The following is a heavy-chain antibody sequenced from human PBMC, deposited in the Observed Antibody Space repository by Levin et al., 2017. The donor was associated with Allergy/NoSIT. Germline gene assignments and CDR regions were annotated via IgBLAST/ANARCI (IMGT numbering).Heavy chain of an antibody. Sequence: SQTLSLTCTVSGGSISSYYWSWIRQPPGKGLEWIGYIYYSGSTNYNPSLKSRVTISVDTSKNQFSLKLSSVTAADTAVYYCARVRGDGYNYIGYWYFDRWGRGTLVTVSS. CDR3: ARVRGDGYNYIGYWYFDR. CDR1: GGSISSYY. CDR2: IYYSGST. J-gene: IGHJ2*01. D-gene: IGHD5-24*01. V-gene: IGHV4-59*01.